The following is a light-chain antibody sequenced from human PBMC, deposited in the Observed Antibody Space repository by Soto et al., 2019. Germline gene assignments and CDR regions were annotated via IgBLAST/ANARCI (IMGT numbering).Light chain of an antibody. Sequence: QSVLTQPPSASGTPGQRVTISCSGSRSNIGSSNVYWYQQVPGTAPKLLIYKNNQRPSGVPERFSGSKSGTSASLAISGLRCEDEADYYCAAWDDSLSGAVFGGGTKLTVL. CDR2: KNN. V-gene: IGLV1-47*01. CDR1: RSNIGSSN. CDR3: AAWDDSLSGAV. J-gene: IGLJ7*01.